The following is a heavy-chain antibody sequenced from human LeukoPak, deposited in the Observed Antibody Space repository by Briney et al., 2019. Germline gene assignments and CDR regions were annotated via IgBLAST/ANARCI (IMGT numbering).Heavy chain of an antibody. D-gene: IGHD1-26*01. CDR2: IYTGDRT. CDR3: ARASGIDYTDMVDS. CDR1: GFNVSSNY. V-gene: IGHV3-53*01. Sequence: GGPLRLSCAASGFNVSSNYMSWVRQPPGKGLEWVSFIYTGDRTNYADSVKGRFTVSRDSSKNTLYLQMNSLRGEDTAVYYCARASGIDYTDMVDSWGQGTLVTVSA. J-gene: IGHJ4*02.